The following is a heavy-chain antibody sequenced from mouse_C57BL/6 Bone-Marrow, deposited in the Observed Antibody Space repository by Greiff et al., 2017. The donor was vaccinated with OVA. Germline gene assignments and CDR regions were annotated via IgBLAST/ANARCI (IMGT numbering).Heavy chain of an antibody. V-gene: IGHV1-59*01. CDR3: ARDGSYAMDY. CDR1: GYTFTSYW. CDR2: IDPSDSYT. J-gene: IGHJ4*01. Sequence: QVQLQQPGAELVRPGTSVKLSCKASGYTFTSYWMHWVKQRPGQGLEWIGVIDPSDSYTNSNQKFKCKATLTVDTSSSTAYMQLSSLTSEDSAVYYCARDGSYAMDYWGQGTSVTVSS.